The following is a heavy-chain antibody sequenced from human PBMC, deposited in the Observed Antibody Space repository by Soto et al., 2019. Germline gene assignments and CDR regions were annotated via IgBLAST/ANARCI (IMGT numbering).Heavy chain of an antibody. CDR2: ISGSGDT. CDR3: ATYGGDSGGFEYFKY. J-gene: IGHJ1*01. CDR1: GLTFSSYG. Sequence: EVQLLESGGGLVQPGGSLRLSCAASGLTFSSYGMTWVRQAPGKGLEWVSAISGSGDTYNVDSLKGRFTISRDNSKSTLFLQMNSLRGEDTAVYYCATYGGDSGGFEYFKYWGQGTLVTVSS. V-gene: IGHV3-23*01. D-gene: IGHD2-21*02.